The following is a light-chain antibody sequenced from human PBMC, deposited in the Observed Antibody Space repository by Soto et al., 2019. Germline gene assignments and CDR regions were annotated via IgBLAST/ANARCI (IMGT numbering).Light chain of an antibody. Sequence: DIEMTHSPSSLSVSVGDRGTITYRASQGISNYLAWYQQKPGKVPKLLIYAASTLQSGVPSRFSGSGSVTDFTLTISSLQPEDVETYYCQKYNSAPWTFGQGTKVDIK. V-gene: IGKV1-27*01. CDR1: QGISNY. CDR3: QKYNSAPWT. CDR2: AAS. J-gene: IGKJ1*01.